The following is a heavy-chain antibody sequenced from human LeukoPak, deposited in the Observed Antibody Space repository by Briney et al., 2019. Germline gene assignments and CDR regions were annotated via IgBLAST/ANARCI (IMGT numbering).Heavy chain of an antibody. V-gene: IGHV3-64D*09. Sequence: PGGSLRLSCSASGFTFSSYAMHWVRQAPGKGLEYVSAISRNGGSTYYADSVKGRFTISRDNCKNTLYLQMNSLRAEDTAVYNCVNSGTMVRGIFYYWGEGTLVTVS. J-gene: IGHJ4*02. CDR3: VNSGTMVRGIFYY. CDR2: ISRNGGST. D-gene: IGHD3-10*01. CDR1: GFTFSSYA.